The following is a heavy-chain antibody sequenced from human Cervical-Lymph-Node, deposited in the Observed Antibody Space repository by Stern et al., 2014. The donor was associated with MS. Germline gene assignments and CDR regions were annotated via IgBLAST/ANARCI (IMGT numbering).Heavy chain of an antibody. J-gene: IGHJ2*01. Sequence: QVQLQESGPGLVKPSETLSLTCTGSGGSISSSSYYWDWIRQPPGKGLEWIGSTFYSGSTYYNPSLKSRVTISVDTSKNPFSLQLSCVTAADMAVYYCARRNSGSFGRYFDLWGRGTLVTVSS. CDR2: TFYSGST. D-gene: IGHD1-26*01. V-gene: IGHV4-39*01. CDR3: ARRNSGSFGRYFDL. CDR1: GGSISSSSYY.